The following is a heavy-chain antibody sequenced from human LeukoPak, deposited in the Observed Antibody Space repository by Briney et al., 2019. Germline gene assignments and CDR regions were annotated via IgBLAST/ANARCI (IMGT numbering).Heavy chain of an antibody. CDR1: GFTFSSYA. J-gene: IGHJ6*02. Sequence: HPGGSLRLSCAASGFTFSSYAMSWVRQAPGKGLEWVSAISGSGGSTYYADSVKGRFTTSRDNSKNTLYLQMNSLRAEDTDVYYCAKEAPYSCSRYGPYYYGMDVWGQGTTVTVSS. V-gene: IGHV3-23*01. CDR3: AKEAPYSCSRYGPYYYGMDV. D-gene: IGHD6-13*01. CDR2: ISGSGGST.